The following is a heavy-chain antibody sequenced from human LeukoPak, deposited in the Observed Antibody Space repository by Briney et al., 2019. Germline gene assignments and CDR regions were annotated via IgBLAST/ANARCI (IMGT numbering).Heavy chain of an antibody. CDR2: IYPGDSDT. Sequence: GESLKISCKGSGYSFTSYWIGWVRQMPGKGLEWMGIIYPGDSDTRYSPSFQGQVTISADKSISTAYLQWSSLKASDTAMYYCARHPGGGSCYDWPVHIDYWGQGTLVTVSS. CDR1: GYSFTSYW. J-gene: IGHJ4*02. V-gene: IGHV5-51*01. D-gene: IGHD5-12*01. CDR3: ARHPGGGSCYDWPVHIDY.